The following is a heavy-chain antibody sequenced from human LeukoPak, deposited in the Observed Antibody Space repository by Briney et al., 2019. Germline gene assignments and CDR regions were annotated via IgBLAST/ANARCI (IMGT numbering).Heavy chain of an antibody. CDR1: GYTFTSYG. J-gene: IGHJ5*02. Sequence: ASVKVSCKASGYTFTSYGISWVRQAPGQGLEWMGWISAYNGNTNYAQKLQGRVTMTTDTSTSTAYMELRSPRSDDTAVYYCARYYDFWSGYYTGWFDPWGQGTLVTVSS. CDR3: ARYYDFWSGYYTGWFDP. V-gene: IGHV1-18*01. CDR2: ISAYNGNT. D-gene: IGHD3-3*01.